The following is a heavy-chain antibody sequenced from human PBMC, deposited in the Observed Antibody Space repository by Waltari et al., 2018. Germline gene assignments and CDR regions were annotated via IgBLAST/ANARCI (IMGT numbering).Heavy chain of an antibody. CDR1: GFTFSSYA. J-gene: IGHJ4*02. CDR3: AKEEGGPSSSWGKDHFDY. CDR2: ISGSGGST. D-gene: IGHD6-13*01. V-gene: IGHV3-23*01. Sequence: EVQLLESGGGLVQPGGSLRLSCAASGFTFSSYAMSWVRQAPGKWLEWVSAISGSGGSTYYAGSVKGRFTISRYNSKNTLYLQMNSLRAEDTAVYYCAKEEGGPSSSWGKDHFDYWGQGTLVTVSS.